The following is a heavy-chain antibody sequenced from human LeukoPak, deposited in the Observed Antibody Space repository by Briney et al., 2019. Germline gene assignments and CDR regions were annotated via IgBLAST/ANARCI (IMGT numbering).Heavy chain of an antibody. CDR3: ATDRAEQQGVQLYYYFGMDV. D-gene: IGHD5-24*01. V-gene: IGHV1-69*04. CDR1: GGTLTSHG. Sequence: ASLKVSCKASGGTLTSHGISWVRQAPGQGLEWMGRVIPIRNTVNYAQKFQGRLTITAETSTSTAYMDLSSLRSDDTAVYYCATDRAEQQGVQLYYYFGMDVWGQGTTVTVSS. CDR2: VIPIRNTV. J-gene: IGHJ6*02.